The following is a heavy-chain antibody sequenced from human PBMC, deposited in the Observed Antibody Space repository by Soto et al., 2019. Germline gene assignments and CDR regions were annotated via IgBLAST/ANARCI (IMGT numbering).Heavy chain of an antibody. V-gene: IGHV4-31*03. CDR2: IYYSGST. CDR3: AGGGDEHYFDY. Sequence: PSETLSLTCTVSGGSISSAGFYWSWIRQHPGKGLEWIGYIYYSGSTYYNPSLKSRVTISVDTSKNQFSLKLSPVTAADTAVYYCAGGGDEHYFDYWGQGTLVTVSS. D-gene: IGHD2-21*02. J-gene: IGHJ4*02. CDR1: GGSISSAGFY.